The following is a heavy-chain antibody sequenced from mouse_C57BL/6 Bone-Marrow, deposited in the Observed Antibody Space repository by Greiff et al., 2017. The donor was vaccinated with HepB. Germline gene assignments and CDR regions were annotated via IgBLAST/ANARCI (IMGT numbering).Heavy chain of an antibody. J-gene: IGHJ1*03. Sequence: EVKLMESGPELVKPGASVKMSCKASGYTFTDYNMHWVKQSHGKSLEWIGYINPNNGGTSYNQKFKGKATLTVNKSSSTAYMELRSLTSEDSAVYYCARSEYYGHWYFDVWGTGTTVTVSS. D-gene: IGHD1-1*01. CDR1: GYTFTDYN. V-gene: IGHV1-22*01. CDR3: ARSEYYGHWYFDV. CDR2: INPNNGGT.